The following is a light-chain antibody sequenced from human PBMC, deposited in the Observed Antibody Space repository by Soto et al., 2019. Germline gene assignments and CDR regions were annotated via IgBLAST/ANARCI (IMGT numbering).Light chain of an antibody. CDR2: DAS. CDR1: QSVSSY. V-gene: IGKV3-11*01. J-gene: IGKJ1*01. CDR3: QHRSHGPRT. Sequence: EIVLTQSPATLSLSPGERATLSCRASQSVSSYLAWYQQKPGRAPRLLIYDASNRDTGIPARFSGSGSGTDFTLTISRLAPEDFAVYYCQHRSHGPRTYGQWTKVEI.